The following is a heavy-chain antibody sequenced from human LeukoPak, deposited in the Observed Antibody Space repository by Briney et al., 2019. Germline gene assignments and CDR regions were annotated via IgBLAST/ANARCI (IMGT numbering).Heavy chain of an antibody. CDR1: GFTFSSYE. D-gene: IGHD3-10*01. Sequence: GGSLRLSCAASGFTFSSYEMNWVRQAPGKGLEWVSYISSSGSTIYYADSVKGRFTISRDNAKTSLYLQMNSLRAEDTAVYYCARDRQYYYGSGSAYGMDVWGKGTTVTVSS. CDR2: ISSSGSTI. V-gene: IGHV3-48*03. CDR3: ARDRQYYYGSGSAYGMDV. J-gene: IGHJ6*04.